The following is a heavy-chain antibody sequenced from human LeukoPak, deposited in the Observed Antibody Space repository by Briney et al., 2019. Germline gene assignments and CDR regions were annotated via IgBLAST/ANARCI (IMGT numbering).Heavy chain of an antibody. CDR1: GGSISSYY. D-gene: IGHD1-1*01. CDR3: ARHTTTPDSYLAY. Sequence: SETLSLTCTVSGGSISSYYWSWIRQPPGKGLEWIGYIYYSGSTNYNPSLKSRVTISVDTSKNQFSLKLSSVTAADTAVYYCARHTTTPDSYLAYWGQGTLVTVSS. J-gene: IGHJ4*02. CDR2: IYYSGST. V-gene: IGHV4-59*01.